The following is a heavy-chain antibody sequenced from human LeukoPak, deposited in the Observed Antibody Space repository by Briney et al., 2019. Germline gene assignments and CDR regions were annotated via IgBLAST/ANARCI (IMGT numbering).Heavy chain of an antibody. Sequence: SETLSLTCTVYGGSISSGDYYWSWIRQPPGKGLDWIGYIYYSGSTYYNPSLKSRVTISVDTSKNQFSLKLSSVTAADTAVYYCARESEEMYYFDYWGQGTLVTVSS. J-gene: IGHJ4*02. CDR3: ARESEEMYYFDY. CDR1: GGSISSGDYY. D-gene: IGHD5-24*01. V-gene: IGHV4-30-4*01. CDR2: IYYSGST.